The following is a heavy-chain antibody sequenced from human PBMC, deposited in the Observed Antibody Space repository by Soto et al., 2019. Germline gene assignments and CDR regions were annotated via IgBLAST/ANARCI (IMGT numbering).Heavy chain of an antibody. CDR3: ARGGTTSRAAARYNWFDP. J-gene: IGHJ5*02. D-gene: IGHD6-13*01. CDR1: GGSFSGYY. CDR2: INHSGST. V-gene: IGHV4-34*01. Sequence: QVQLQQWGAGLLKPSETLSLTCAVYGGSFSGYYWSWIRQPPGKGLEWIGEINHSGSTNYNPSLKSRVTISVDTSKNQFSLKLSSVTAADTAMYYCARGGTTSRAAARYNWFDPWGQGTLVTVSS.